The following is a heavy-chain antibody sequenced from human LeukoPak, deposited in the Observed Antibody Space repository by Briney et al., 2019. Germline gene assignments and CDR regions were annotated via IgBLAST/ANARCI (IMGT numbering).Heavy chain of an antibody. V-gene: IGHV1-69*05. CDR1: GGTFSSYA. CDR3: ARDSDPYYYGSGSYYCSVAY. CDR2: IIPIFGTA. J-gene: IGHJ4*02. D-gene: IGHD3-10*01. Sequence: SVKVSCKASGGTFSSYAISWVRPAPGQGLEWMGRIIPIFGTANYAQKFQGRVTITTDESTSTAYMELSSLRPEDTAVYYCARDSDPYYYGSGSYYCSVAYWGQGTLVTVSS.